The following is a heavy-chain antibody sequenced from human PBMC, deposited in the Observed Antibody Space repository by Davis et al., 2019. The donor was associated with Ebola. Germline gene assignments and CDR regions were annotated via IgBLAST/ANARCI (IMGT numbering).Heavy chain of an antibody. Sequence: PGGSLRLSCAASGFTFSSYAMSWVRQAPGKGLEWVSAISGSGGSTYYADSVKGRFTISRDNSKNTLYLQMNSLRAEDTAVYYCAKVKYYGSGTLSDRGYFDYWGQGTLVTVSS. V-gene: IGHV3-23*01. CDR2: ISGSGGST. D-gene: IGHD3-10*01. CDR3: AKVKYYGSGTLSDRGYFDY. CDR1: GFTFSSYA. J-gene: IGHJ4*02.